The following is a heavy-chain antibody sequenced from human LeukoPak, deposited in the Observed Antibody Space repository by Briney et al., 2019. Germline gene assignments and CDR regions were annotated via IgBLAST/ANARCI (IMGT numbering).Heavy chain of an antibody. CDR1: GFTFDTYA. D-gene: IGHD3-3*01. CDR2: ISYEGSNK. CDR3: ATIFGVAYWYFDL. Sequence: GGSLRLSCAASGFTFDTYAIHWVRQAPGKGLEWVAIISYEGSNKYYADSVKGRFIISRDNSKNTLYLQMSSLRAEDTAVYYCATIFGVAYWYFDLWGRGTLVTVSS. V-gene: IGHV3-30-3*01. J-gene: IGHJ2*01.